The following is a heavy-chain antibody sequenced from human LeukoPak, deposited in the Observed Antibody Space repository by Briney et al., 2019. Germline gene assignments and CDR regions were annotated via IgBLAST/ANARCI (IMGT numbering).Heavy chain of an antibody. CDR1: GFTFDDYA. Sequence: PGGSLRLSCAASGFTFDDYAMHWVRQAPGKGLEWVSGIRWNSGSIGYADSVKGRFTISRDNAKNSLYLQMNSLRAEDTALYYCAIDSGAISYYYYGMGVWGQGTTVTVSS. CDR3: AIDSGAISYYYYGMGV. CDR2: IRWNSGSI. V-gene: IGHV3-9*01. J-gene: IGHJ6*02. D-gene: IGHD2-2*01.